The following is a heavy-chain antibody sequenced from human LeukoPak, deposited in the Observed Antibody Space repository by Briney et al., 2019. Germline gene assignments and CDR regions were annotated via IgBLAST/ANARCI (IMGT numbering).Heavy chain of an antibody. CDR2: IKQYGSET. J-gene: IGHJ4*02. Sequence: GGSLRLSCGASGFTFSSRAMTWVRQAPGKGLEWVANIKQYGSETYYVNSVEGRFTISRDNAKNSVYLQMNSLRAEDTAVYYCARGDVVGATLGYFDYWGQGTLVTVSS. V-gene: IGHV3-7*01. CDR3: ARGDVVGATLGYFDY. CDR1: GFTFSSRA. D-gene: IGHD1-26*01.